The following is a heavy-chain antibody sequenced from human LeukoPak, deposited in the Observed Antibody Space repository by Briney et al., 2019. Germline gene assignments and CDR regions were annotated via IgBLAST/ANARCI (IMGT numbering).Heavy chain of an antibody. Sequence: PGGSLRLSCVASGLTVSGNYMSWVRQAPGKGLEWVSYISSSGSTIYYADSVKGRFTISRDNAKNSLYLQMNSLRAEDTAVYYCAELGITMIGGVWGKGTTVTISS. V-gene: IGHV3-11*04. CDR3: AELGITMIGGV. J-gene: IGHJ6*04. D-gene: IGHD3-10*02. CDR2: ISSSGSTI. CDR1: GLTVSGNY.